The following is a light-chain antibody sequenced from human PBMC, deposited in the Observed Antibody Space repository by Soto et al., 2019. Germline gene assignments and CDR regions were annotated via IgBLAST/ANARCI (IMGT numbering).Light chain of an antibody. Sequence: QSVLTQPPSASGPPGQRVTISCSGGSSNIGTNSVNWYQQLPGRAPKLLIYNNDLRPSGVPDRFSGSKSGTSASLAISGLQSEDEADYYCAAWDDSLNGFYVFGIGTKVTVL. CDR1: SSNIGTNS. CDR3: AAWDDSLNGFYV. CDR2: NND. J-gene: IGLJ1*01. V-gene: IGLV1-44*01.